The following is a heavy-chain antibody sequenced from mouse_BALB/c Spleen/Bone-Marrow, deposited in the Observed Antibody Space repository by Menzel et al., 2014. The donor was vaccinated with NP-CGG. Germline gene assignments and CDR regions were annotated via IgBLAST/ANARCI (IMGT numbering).Heavy chain of an antibody. CDR3: NEGYGNYGY. CDR2: IDPENGDT. V-gene: IGHV14-4*02. J-gene: IGHJ2*01. Sequence: VQLKESGAELVRSGASVKLSCTASGFNIKDYYMHWVKQRPEQGLEWIGWIDPENGDTEYASKFQGKATMTADTSSNTAYLQLSSLTSEDTAVYYCNEGYGNYGYWGQGTTLTVSS. D-gene: IGHD2-10*02. CDR1: GFNIKDYY.